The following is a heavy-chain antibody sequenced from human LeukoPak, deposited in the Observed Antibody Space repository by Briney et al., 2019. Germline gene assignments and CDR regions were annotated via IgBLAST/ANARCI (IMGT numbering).Heavy chain of an antibody. CDR2: IYYSGST. CDR3: AREADYYLYGMDV. CDR1: GGSISSDDYY. V-gene: IGHV4-30-4*01. Sequence: NPSQTLSLTCTVSGGSISSDDYYWSWIRQPPGKGLEWIGYIYYSGSTYYNPSLKSRVTISVDTSKNQFSLKLSSVTAADTAVYYCAREADYYLYGMDVWGQGTTVTVSS. D-gene: IGHD3-10*01. J-gene: IGHJ6*02.